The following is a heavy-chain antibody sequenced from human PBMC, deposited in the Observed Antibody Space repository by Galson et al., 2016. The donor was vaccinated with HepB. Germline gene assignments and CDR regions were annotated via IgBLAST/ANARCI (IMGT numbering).Heavy chain of an antibody. V-gene: IGHV2-70*01. D-gene: IGHD4-17*01. Sequence: PALVKPTQTLTMTCTFSGFSLSTSGMAVSWIRQLTGKALEWLAVIDWNGNKFYSPSLATRLTISKNTSNNQVVLTLTNMNPVDTATYFCARYLRSHGYYVMDVWGQGTTVTVSS. J-gene: IGHJ6*02. CDR3: ARYLRSHGYYVMDV. CDR1: GFSLSTSGMA. CDR2: IDWNGNK.